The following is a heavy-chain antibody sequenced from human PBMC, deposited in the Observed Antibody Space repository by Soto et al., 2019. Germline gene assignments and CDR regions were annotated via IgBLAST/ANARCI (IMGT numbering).Heavy chain of an antibody. V-gene: IGHV4-34*01. CDR2: INHSGST. CDR3: ARGWGRIFDY. CDR1: GGSFSGYY. Sequence: QVQLQQWGAGLLKPSETLSLTCAVYGGSFSGYYWSWIRQPPGKGLAWIGEINHSGSTNYNPSLKSRVTISADTSKNQFSLKLSSVTAADTAVYYCARGWGRIFDYWGQGTLVTVSS. J-gene: IGHJ4*02. D-gene: IGHD7-27*01.